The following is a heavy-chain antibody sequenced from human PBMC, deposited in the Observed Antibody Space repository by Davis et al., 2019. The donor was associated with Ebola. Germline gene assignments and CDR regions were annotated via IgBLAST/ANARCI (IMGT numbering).Heavy chain of an antibody. CDR3: ARTSYDTTAFDI. CDR2: VYYRGSS. Sequence: PSETLSLTCTVSGGSISSYYWSWVRQPPGKGLEYIGYVYYRGSSHYNPSLKSRVTISVDTSKNQLFLKLSSVTAADTAIYYCARTSYDTTAFDIWDQGTMVTVSS. V-gene: IGHV4-59*01. D-gene: IGHD3-22*01. J-gene: IGHJ3*02. CDR1: GGSISSYY.